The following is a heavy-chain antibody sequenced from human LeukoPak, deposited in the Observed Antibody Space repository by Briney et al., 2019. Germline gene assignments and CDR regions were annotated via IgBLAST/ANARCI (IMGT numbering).Heavy chain of an antibody. CDR2: IYYSGST. D-gene: IGHD5-18*01. CDR3: ARSLVDTAMVTPLGPDY. J-gene: IGHJ4*02. Sequence: KPSETLSLTCTVSGGPIYSYYWSWIRQPPGKGLEWIGYIYYSGSTNYNPSLKSRVTISVDTSKNQFSLKLSSVTAADTAVYYCARSLVDTAMVTPLGPDYWGQGTLVTVSS. V-gene: IGHV4-59*01. CDR1: GGPIYSYY.